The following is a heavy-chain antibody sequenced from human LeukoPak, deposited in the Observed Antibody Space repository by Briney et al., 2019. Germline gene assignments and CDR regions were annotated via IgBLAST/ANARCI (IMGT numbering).Heavy chain of an antibody. J-gene: IGHJ6*02. CDR1: GYSFTSYW. D-gene: IGHD3-22*01. CDR2: IYPGDSDT. V-gene: IGHV5-51*01. Sequence: GESLKIPCKGSGYSFTSYWIGWVRQMPGKGLEWMGIIYPGDSDTRYSPSFQGQVTISADKSISTAYLQWSSLKASDTAMYYCARHAYYYDSSGYSRYYYYYYGMDVWGQGTTVTVSS. CDR3: ARHAYYYDSSGYSRYYYYYYGMDV.